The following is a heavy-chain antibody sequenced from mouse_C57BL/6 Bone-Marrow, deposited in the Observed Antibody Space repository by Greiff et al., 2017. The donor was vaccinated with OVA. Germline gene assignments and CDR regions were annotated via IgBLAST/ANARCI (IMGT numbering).Heavy chain of an antibody. CDR1: GYTFTDYY. D-gene: IGHD2-1*01. J-gene: IGHJ4*01. Sequence: VQLQQSGPVLVKPGASVKMSCKASGYTFTDYYMNWVKQSHGKSLEWIGVINPYNGGTSYNQKFKGKATLTVDKSSSTAYMELNSLTSEDSAVYYCARSVYSPKDYWGQGTSVTVSS. CDR3: ARSVYSPKDY. CDR2: INPYNGGT. V-gene: IGHV1-19*01.